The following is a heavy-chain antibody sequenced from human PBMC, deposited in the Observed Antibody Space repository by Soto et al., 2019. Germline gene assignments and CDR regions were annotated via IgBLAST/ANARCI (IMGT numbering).Heavy chain of an antibody. CDR1: GFTFSSYG. D-gene: IGHD3-10*01. V-gene: IGHV3-30*18. CDR2: ISYDGSNK. J-gene: IGHJ6*02. Sequence: QVQLVESGGGVVQPGRSLRLSCAASGFTFSSYGMHWVRQAPGKGLEWVAVISYDGSNKYYADSVKGRFTISRDNSKNMLCLPXNSLRAEDTAVYYCAKDKGFGELSPTPRGNYGMDVWGQGTTVTVSS. CDR3: AKDKGFGELSPTPRGNYGMDV.